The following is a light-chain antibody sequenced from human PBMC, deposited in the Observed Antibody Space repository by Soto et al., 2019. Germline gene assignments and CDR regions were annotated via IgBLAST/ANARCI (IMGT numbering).Light chain of an antibody. CDR2: EVS. CDR3: SSYTSSSTLV. V-gene: IGLV2-14*01. Sequence: QSALTQPASVSGSPGLSITISCTGTSSDVGGYNYVSWYQQHPGKAPKLMIYEVSNRPSGVSNRFSGSKSGNTASLTISGLQAEDEADYYCSSYTSSSTLVFGTGTKLTVL. J-gene: IGLJ1*01. CDR1: SSDVGGYNY.